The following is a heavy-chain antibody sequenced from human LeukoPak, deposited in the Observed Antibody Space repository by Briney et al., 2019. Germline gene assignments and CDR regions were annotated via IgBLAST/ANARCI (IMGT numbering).Heavy chain of an antibody. J-gene: IGHJ4*02. CDR2: IRDDGSIK. D-gene: IGHD1-1*01. CDR1: GFTFSSYG. V-gene: IGHV3-30*02. CDR3: AKDREGTTGTTRGVDY. Sequence: GGSLRLSCAASGFTFSSYGLHWVRQAPGKGLEWVAFIRDDGSIKYYADSVKGRFTVSRDNSKNTLYLQMDSLRVEDAAVYYCAKDREGTTGTTRGVDYWGQGTLVTVSS.